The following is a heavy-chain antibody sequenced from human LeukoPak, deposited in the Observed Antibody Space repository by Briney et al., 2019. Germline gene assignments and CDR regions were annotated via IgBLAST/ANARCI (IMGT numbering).Heavy chain of an antibody. CDR1: GFTFSSYG. J-gene: IGHJ4*02. Sequence: GGSLRLSCAASGFTFSSYGMSWVRQAPGKGLEWVSAISDSGYSTYFADSVKGRFTISRDNSKNTLYLQMNSLRAEDTAVYFCARVSAGLDYWGQGTLVTVSS. CDR2: ISDSGYST. D-gene: IGHD5/OR15-5a*01. CDR3: ARVSAGLDY. V-gene: IGHV3-23*01.